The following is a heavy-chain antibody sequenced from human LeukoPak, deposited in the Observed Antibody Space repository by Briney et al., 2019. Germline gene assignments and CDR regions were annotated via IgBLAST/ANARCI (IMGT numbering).Heavy chain of an antibody. CDR1: GYTFTGYY. CDR2: INGNSGGT. Sequence: GSVKVSFKASGYTFTGYYMHWVRQAPGQGLEWMGRINGNSGGTNYAEKFQGRVTMTRDTSISTAYMEVSRLRSDDTAVYYCARALYSSGCPYWGQGTLLTVSS. CDR3: ARALYSSGCPY. V-gene: IGHV1-2*02. D-gene: IGHD6-19*01. J-gene: IGHJ4*02.